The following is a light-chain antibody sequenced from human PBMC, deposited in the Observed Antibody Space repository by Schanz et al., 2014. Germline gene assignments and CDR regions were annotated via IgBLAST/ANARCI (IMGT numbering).Light chain of an antibody. CDR2: DVS. CDR1: SSDVGGYNY. J-gene: IGLJ2*01. V-gene: IGLV2-14*01. CDR3: SSHSLTSILV. Sequence: QSALTQPASVSGSPGQSITISCTGTSSDVGGYNYVSWYQQHPGKAPKLMIYDVSNRPSGVSNRFSGSRSGITASLTISGLQADDEADYYCSSHSLTSILVFGGGTKLTVL.